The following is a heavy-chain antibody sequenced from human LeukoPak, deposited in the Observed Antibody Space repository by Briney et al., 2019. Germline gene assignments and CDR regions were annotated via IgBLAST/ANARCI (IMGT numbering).Heavy chain of an antibody. V-gene: IGHV3-11*05. J-gene: IGHJ4*02. CDR2: ISSSSSYT. CDR3: ARASGFGESPDY. D-gene: IGHD3-10*01. CDR1: GFTFSDYY. Sequence: PGGSLSLSCAAPGFTFSDYYMSCIRQAPGKGLEWVSYISSSSSYTNYADSVKGRFTISRDNAKNSLYLQMNSLRAEDTAVYYCARASGFGESPDYWGQGTLVTVSS.